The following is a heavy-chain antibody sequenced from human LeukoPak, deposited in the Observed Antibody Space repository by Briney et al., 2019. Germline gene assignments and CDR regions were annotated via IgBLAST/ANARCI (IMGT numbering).Heavy chain of an antibody. CDR3: ARDGTPGWNTLGNRWFDP. D-gene: IGHD1/OR15-1a*01. CDR1: GYTFTSYY. Sequence: ASVKVSCKASGYTFTSYYMHWVRQAPGQGLEWMGIINPSGGSTSYAQKLQGRVTMTRDTSTSTVYMELSSLRSEDTAVYYCARDGTPGWNTLGNRWFDPWGQGTLVTVSS. V-gene: IGHV1-46*03. J-gene: IGHJ5*02. CDR2: INPSGGST.